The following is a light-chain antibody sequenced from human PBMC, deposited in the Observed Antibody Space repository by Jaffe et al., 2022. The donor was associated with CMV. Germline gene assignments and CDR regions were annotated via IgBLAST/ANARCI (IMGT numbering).Light chain of an antibody. Sequence: DIQMTQSPSSLSASVGDRVTITCRASQSISSYLNWYQQKPGKAPKLLIYAASSLQSGVPSRFSGSGSGTDFTLTISSLQPEDFATYYCQQSYSTPQTGEKFGQGTKLEIK. J-gene: IGKJ2*01. CDR1: QSISSY. CDR3: QQSYSTPQTGEK. CDR2: AAS. V-gene: IGKV1-39*01.